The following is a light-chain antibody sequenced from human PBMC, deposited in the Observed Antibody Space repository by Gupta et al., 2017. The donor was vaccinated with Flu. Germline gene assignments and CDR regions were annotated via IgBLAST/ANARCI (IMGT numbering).Light chain of an antibody. CDR2: WGS. Sequence: EIVMSHSPLSLPVTPGEPASISCRSSQSLLPSNAYSYLNWYLHKPGHSPPLLIYWGSNRASGIPDRFSGSGVGKDFTLKISRGEDEDVGFYYCRQQLRTPVTFGQGTQVDIK. CDR1: QSLLPSNAYSY. J-gene: IGKJ5*01. CDR3: RQQLRTPVT. V-gene: IGKV2-28*01.